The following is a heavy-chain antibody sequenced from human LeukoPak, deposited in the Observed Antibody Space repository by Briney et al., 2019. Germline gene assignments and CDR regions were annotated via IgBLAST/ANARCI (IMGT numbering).Heavy chain of an antibody. Sequence: GGSLRLSCAASGFTFSSYAISWVRQAPGKGLEWVSAISGSGGSTYYADSVKGRFTISRDNSKNTLYLQMNSLRADDTAVYYCARDGEFEYSSSSLDYWGQGTLVTVSS. CDR1: GFTFSSYA. CDR3: ARDGEFEYSSSSLDY. V-gene: IGHV3-23*01. J-gene: IGHJ4*02. D-gene: IGHD6-6*01. CDR2: ISGSGGST.